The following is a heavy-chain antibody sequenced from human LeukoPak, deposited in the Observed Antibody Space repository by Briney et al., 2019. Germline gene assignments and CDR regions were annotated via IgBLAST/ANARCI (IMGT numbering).Heavy chain of an antibody. Sequence: ASVKVSCKASGYTFTGYFMHWVRQAPGQGLEWMGWINPNIGDASYAQKFQGRVTMTRDRSINTAYMELSRLTSDDTAVYYCARIDVVGGTSTGFDSWGQGTLVTVSS. J-gene: IGHJ5*01. D-gene: IGHD4-23*01. CDR2: INPNIGDA. CDR1: GYTFTGYF. CDR3: ARIDVVGGTSTGFDS. V-gene: IGHV1-2*02.